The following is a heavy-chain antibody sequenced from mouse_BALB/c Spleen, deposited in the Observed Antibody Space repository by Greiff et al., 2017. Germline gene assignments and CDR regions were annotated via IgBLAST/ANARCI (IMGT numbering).Heavy chain of an antibody. CDR2: ISSGGGST. Sequence: EVKVVESGGGLVKPGGSLKLSCAASGFAFSSYDMSWVRQTPEKRLEWVAYISSGGGSTYYPDTVKGRFTISRDNAKNTLYLQMSSLKSEDTAMYYCARQDYGNSSMDYWGQGTSVTVSS. CDR1: GFAFSSYD. D-gene: IGHD2-1*01. V-gene: IGHV5-12-1*01. J-gene: IGHJ4*01. CDR3: ARQDYGNSSMDY.